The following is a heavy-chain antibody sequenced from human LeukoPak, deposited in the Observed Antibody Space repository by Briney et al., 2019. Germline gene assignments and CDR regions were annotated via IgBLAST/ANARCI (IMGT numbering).Heavy chain of an antibody. CDR1: GYTFTSYG. V-gene: IGHV1-18*01. CDR2: ISAYNGNT. CDR3: AGGSHSGSYTDVDY. J-gene: IGHJ4*02. D-gene: IGHD1-26*01. Sequence: VASVKVSCKASGYTFTSYGISWVRQAPGQGLEWMGWISAYNGNTNYAQKLQGRVTMTTDTSTSTAYMELRSLRSDDTAVYYCAGGSHSGSYTDVDYWGQGTLVTVSS.